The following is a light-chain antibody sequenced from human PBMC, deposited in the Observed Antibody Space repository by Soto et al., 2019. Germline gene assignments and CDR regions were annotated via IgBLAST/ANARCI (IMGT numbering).Light chain of an antibody. Sequence: QSALTQPASVSGSPGQSITISCTGTSSDVGGYNYVSWYQQHPGKAPKLMIYEVSNRPSGVSNRFSGSKSGNTASLTISGLQAEDEADYYCSSYTGSSNLVLFGGGTQLTV. CDR2: EVS. V-gene: IGLV2-14*01. CDR3: SSYTGSSNLVL. CDR1: SSDVGGYNY. J-gene: IGLJ3*02.